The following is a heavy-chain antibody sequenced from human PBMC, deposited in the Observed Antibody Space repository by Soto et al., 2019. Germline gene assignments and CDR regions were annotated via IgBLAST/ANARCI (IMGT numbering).Heavy chain of an antibody. Sequence: SETLSLTCAVSGGSISSSNWWSWVRQPPGKGLEWIGEIYHSGSTNYNPSLKSRVTISVDTSKNQFSLKLSSVTAADTAVYYCARAAMGGSSWPFDYWGQGTLVTVSS. CDR1: GGSISSSNW. J-gene: IGHJ4*02. CDR2: IYHSGST. V-gene: IGHV4-4*02. CDR3: ARAAMGGSSWPFDY. D-gene: IGHD6-13*01.